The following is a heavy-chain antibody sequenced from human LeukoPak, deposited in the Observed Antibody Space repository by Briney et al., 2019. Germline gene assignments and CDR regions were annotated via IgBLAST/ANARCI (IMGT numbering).Heavy chain of an antibody. CDR2: IYYSGST. CDR1: GGSIDSSSYY. CDR3: ARDLLYRSGWYSAN. Sequence: PSETLSLTCTVSGGSIDSSSYYWGWIRQPPGKGLEWIGSIYYSGSTYYNPSLKSRVTISIDTSKNQFSLKLSSVTAADTAVYYCARDLLYRSGWYSANWGQGTLVTVSS. D-gene: IGHD6-19*01. V-gene: IGHV4-39*07. J-gene: IGHJ4*02.